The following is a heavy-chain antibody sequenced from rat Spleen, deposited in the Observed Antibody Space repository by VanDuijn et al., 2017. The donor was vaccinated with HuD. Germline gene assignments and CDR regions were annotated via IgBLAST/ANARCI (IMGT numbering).Heavy chain of an antibody. CDR3: ARDQAAGDFDY. Sequence: QVQLKESGPGLVQPSQTLSLTCTVSGFSLTTYNVHWVRQPPGKGLEWMGRMTYNGDTSYNSALRSRLSISRDTSKSQVFLKMSSLQTEDTATYYCARDQAAGDFDYWGQGVMVTVSS. CDR1: GFSLTTYN. CDR2: MTYNGDT. D-gene: IGHD1-2*01. J-gene: IGHJ2*01. V-gene: IGHV2-63*01.